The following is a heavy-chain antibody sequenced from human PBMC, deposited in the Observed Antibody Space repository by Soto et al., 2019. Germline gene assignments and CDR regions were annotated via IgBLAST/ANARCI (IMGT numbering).Heavy chain of an antibody. V-gene: IGHV3-21*01. D-gene: IGHD2-2*02. CDR2: ISSRSDI. CDR1: GFTFSTYS. J-gene: IGHJ6*02. CDR3: AREYTAWPLAYGLDV. Sequence: GGSLRLSCVGSGFTFSTYSINWVRQAPGKGLEWVSSISSRSDIYYADSVKGRFTISRDNAKNSVSLQMNSLRAEDTAAYYCAREYTAWPLAYGLDVWGQGTTVTVSS.